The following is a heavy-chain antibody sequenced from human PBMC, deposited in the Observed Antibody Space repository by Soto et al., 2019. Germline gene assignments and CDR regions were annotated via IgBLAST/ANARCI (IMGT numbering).Heavy chain of an antibody. CDR3: ARDQVKGTMTIL. CDR1: GFTFINCA. Sequence: PGGSLRLSCAASGFTFINCAMHWVRQAPGKGLEWVAVISYDGSNKYYADSVKGRFTISRDNSKNTMYLQMNSLSAEDTAVYHCARDQVKGTMTILWGQGTLVTVSS. V-gene: IGHV3-30-3*01. J-gene: IGHJ4*02. D-gene: IGHD4-17*01. CDR2: ISYDGSNK.